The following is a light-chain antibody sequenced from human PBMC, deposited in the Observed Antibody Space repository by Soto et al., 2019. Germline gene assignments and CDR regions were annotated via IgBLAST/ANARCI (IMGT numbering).Light chain of an antibody. Sequence: EIVLTQSPGTLSLSPGARATLSCRASQTVNNGYLAWYQHKPGQAPRLLIFDASTRATGIPDRFSGSGSRTDFTLTISGLDPEDVAVYDCEVDGNSPKTFGRGTKV. CDR2: DAS. CDR1: QTVNNGY. V-gene: IGKV3-20*01. J-gene: IGKJ4*01. CDR3: EVDGNSPKT.